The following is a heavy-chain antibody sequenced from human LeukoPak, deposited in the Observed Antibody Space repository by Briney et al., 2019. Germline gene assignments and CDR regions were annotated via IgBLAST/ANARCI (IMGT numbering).Heavy chain of an antibody. CDR2: ISYDGSNK. CDR3: AKERGSSGHFDY. J-gene: IGHJ4*02. CDR1: GFTFSSYG. Sequence: GRSLRLSCAASGFTFSSYGMHWVRQAPGKGLEWVAVISYDGSNKYYADSVKGRFTISRDNSKNTLYLQMNSLRAEDTAVYYCAKERGSSGHFDYWGQGTLVTVSS. D-gene: IGHD6-13*01. V-gene: IGHV3-30*18.